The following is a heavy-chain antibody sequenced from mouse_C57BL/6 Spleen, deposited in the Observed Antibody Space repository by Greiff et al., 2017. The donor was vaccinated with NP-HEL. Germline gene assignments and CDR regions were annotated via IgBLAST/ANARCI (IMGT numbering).Heavy chain of an antibody. CDR1: GYSITSGYD. CDR2: ISYSGST. Sequence: EVQLQQSGPGMVKPSQSLSLTCTVTGYSITSGYDWHWIRHFPGNKLEWMGYISYSGSTNYNPYLKSRISITHDTSKNHFFLKLNSVTTEDTATYYCARGESYYGSTGLLAYWGQGTLVTVSA. V-gene: IGHV3-1*01. CDR3: ARGESYYGSTGLLAY. D-gene: IGHD1-1*01. J-gene: IGHJ3*01.